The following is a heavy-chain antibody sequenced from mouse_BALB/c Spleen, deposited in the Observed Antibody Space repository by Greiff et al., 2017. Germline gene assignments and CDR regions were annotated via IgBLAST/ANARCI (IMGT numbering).Heavy chain of an antibody. Sequence: EVKLVESGGGLVQPGGSRKLSCAASGFTFSSFGMHWVRQAPEKGLEWVAYISSGSSTIYYADTVKGRFTISRDNPKNTLFLQMTSLRSEDTAMYYCARGGVTMDFDVWGAGTTVTVSS. V-gene: IGHV5-17*02. CDR1: GFTFSSFG. J-gene: IGHJ1*01. CDR3: ARGGVTMDFDV. CDR2: ISSGSSTI. D-gene: IGHD2-1*01.